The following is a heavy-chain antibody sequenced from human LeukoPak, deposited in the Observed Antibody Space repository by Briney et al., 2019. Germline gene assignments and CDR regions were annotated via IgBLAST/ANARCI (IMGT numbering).Heavy chain of an antibody. J-gene: IGHJ6*02. CDR1: GFTFSSYA. CDR2: ISYDGSNK. V-gene: IGHV3-30*14. Sequence: PGGSLRLSCAASGFTFSSYAMHWVRQAPGKGLEWVAVISYDGSNKYYADSVKGRFTISRDNSKNTLYLQMNSLRAEDTAVYYCARGSRHFGMDVWGQGTTVTVSS. CDR3: ARGSRHFGMDV.